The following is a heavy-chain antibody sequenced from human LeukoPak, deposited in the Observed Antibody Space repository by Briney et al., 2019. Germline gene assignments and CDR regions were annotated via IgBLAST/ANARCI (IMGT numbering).Heavy chain of an antibody. CDR1: GGFSSSYY. CDR2: IHYSGST. CDR3: ARRVLRITMVRGVMENYFDY. D-gene: IGHD3-10*01. Sequence: SETLSLTCTVSGGFSSSYYWSWIRQPPGKGLEWIGYIHYSGSTNYNPSLKSRVSISVDTSKNQFSLKLSSVTAADTAVYYCARRVLRITMVRGVMENYFDYWGQGILVTVSS. V-gene: IGHV4-59*08. J-gene: IGHJ4*02.